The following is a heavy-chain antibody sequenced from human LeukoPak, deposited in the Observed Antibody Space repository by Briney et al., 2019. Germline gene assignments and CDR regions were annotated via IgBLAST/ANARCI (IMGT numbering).Heavy chain of an antibody. Sequence: PGGSLRLSCAASGFTFSEYYMSWLRQAPGKGLEWGSYISTSGSTIYYADSVKPRFTISRHTANNSLYPQMNSLRAAATAVYYCARETGAVSADAQSGSFDPCGQGTLVTVSS. V-gene: IGHV3-11*04. CDR1: GFTFSEYY. J-gene: IGHJ5*02. CDR2: ISTSGSTI. CDR3: ARETGAVSADAQSGSFDP. D-gene: IGHD2-2*01.